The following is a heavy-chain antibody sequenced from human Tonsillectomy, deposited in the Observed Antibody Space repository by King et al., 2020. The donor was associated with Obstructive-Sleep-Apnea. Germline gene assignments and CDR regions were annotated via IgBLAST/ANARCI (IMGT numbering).Heavy chain of an antibody. CDR1: GRSFSGYY. Sequence: VQLQQWGAGLLKPSETLSLTCAVYGRSFSGYYWSWIRQPPGKGLEWIGEINHSGSTNYNPSLKSRVTISVDTSKNQFSLKLSSVTAADTAVYYCARVRGIESYWGQGTLVTVSS. V-gene: IGHV4-34*01. CDR3: ARVRGIESY. D-gene: IGHD3-16*01. CDR2: INHSGST. J-gene: IGHJ4*02.